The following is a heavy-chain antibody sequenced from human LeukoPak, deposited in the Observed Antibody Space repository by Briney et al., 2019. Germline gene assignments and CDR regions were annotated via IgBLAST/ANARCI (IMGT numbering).Heavy chain of an antibody. CDR3: ARGCSGGSCWGFDP. Sequence: GGSLRLSCAASGFTFSSYSMNWVRQAPGKGLEWVSVIYSGGSTYYADSVKGRFTISRDNSKNPLYLQMNSLRAEDTAVYYCARGCSGGSCWGFDPWGQGTLVTVSS. CDR1: GFTFSSYS. V-gene: IGHV3-53*01. J-gene: IGHJ5*02. CDR2: IYSGGST. D-gene: IGHD2-15*01.